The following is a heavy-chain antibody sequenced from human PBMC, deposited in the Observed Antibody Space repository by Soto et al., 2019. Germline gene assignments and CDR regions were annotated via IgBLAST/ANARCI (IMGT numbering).Heavy chain of an antibody. J-gene: IGHJ4*02. D-gene: IGHD2-2*02. CDR2: LYYSGST. CDR1: GGSISSGGYY. Sequence: QVELQESGPGVVKPSQTLCLTCTVSGGSISSGGYYWSWIRPHPGKGLEWIGYLYYSGSTYYNPSLKSRVTISVDTSKNQCSLKLSSVTAADTAGYYCARTCSSTSCYTGGSAVAGTLWGQGTLVTVCS. V-gene: IGHV4-31*03. CDR3: ARTCSSTSCYTGGSAVAGTL.